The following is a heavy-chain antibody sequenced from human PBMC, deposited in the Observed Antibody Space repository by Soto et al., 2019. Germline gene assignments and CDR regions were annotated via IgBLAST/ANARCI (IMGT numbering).Heavy chain of an antibody. CDR1: GFTFSSYA. CDR3: ITAVTASLFDY. CDR2: ISGSGGST. V-gene: IGHV3-23*01. D-gene: IGHD4-17*01. J-gene: IGHJ4*02. Sequence: RLSCAASGFTFSSYAMNWVRQAPGKGLEWVSSISGSGGSTYYADSVKGRFTISRDNSKNTLYLQLNSLRAEDTAVYYCITAVTASLFDYWGQGTLVTVSS.